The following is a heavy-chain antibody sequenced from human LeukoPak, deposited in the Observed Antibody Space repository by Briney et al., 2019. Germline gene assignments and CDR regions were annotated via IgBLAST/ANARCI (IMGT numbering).Heavy chain of an antibody. J-gene: IGHJ1*01. CDR2: FDPEDGET. CDR3: ATSRAGLLVFNNEYFQH. D-gene: IGHD6-19*01. Sequence: ASVKVSCTVSGYTLTELSMHWVRQAPGKGLEWMGGFDPEDGETIYAQKFQGRVTMTEDTSTDTAYMELSSLRSEDTAVYYCATSRAGLLVFNNEYFQHWGQGTLVTVSS. CDR1: GYTLTELS. V-gene: IGHV1-24*01.